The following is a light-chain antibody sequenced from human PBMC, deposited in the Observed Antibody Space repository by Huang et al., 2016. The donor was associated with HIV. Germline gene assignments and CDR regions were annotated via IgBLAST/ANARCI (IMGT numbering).Light chain of an antibody. CDR2: KAA. CDR3: QYYNSYSWV. Sequence: DIQMTQSPSTLSASVGDRVTITCRASQSVGNRLAWYQQKSGKAPKFLIYKAASLEAGVPSRFSGSGSGTEFTLTISSLQPDDFASYYCQYYNSYSWVFGQGTKVEIK. V-gene: IGKV1-5*03. J-gene: IGKJ1*01. CDR1: QSVGNR.